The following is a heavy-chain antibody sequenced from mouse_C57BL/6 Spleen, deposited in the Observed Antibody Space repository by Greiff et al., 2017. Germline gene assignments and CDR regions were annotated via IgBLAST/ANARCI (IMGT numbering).Heavy chain of an antibody. J-gene: IGHJ2*01. V-gene: IGHV5-4*01. Sequence: EVQLVESGGGLVKPGGSLKLSCAASGFTFSSYAMSWVRQTPEKRLEWVATISDGGSYTYYPDNVKGRFTISRDNAKNNLYLQMSHLKSEDTAMYYCARGGNWGYFDYWGQGTTLTVSS. CDR3: ARGGNWGYFDY. CDR1: GFTFSSYA. D-gene: IGHD4-1*01. CDR2: ISDGGSYT.